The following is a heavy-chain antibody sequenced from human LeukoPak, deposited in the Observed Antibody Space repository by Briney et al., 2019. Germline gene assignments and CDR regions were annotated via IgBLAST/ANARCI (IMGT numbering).Heavy chain of an antibody. CDR1: GGSISSGGYS. J-gene: IGHJ5*02. V-gene: IGHV4-30-2*01. CDR3: ARGQAQYCSGGSCYSATRTYNWFDP. Sequence: SETLSLTCAVSGGSISSGGYSWSWIRQPPGTGLEWLGYIYHSGSTYYNPSLKSRVTISVDRSKNQFSLKLSSVTAADTAVYYCARGQAQYCSGGSCYSATRTYNWFDPWGQGTLVTVSS. CDR2: IYHSGST. D-gene: IGHD2-15*01.